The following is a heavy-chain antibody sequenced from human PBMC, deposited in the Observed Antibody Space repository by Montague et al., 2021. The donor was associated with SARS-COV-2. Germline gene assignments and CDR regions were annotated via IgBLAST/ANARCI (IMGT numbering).Heavy chain of an antibody. V-gene: IGHV4-39*01. CDR3: VGLRVVISGHYQLQDDD. CDR2: IYYDGTT. Sequence: LVKPTQTLTLTCTFSGFSLSTSGMCVSWIRQPPGKGLEWIGSIYYDGTTYYNPSLASRLTMSVDTSKKQFSLKVKSLTAADTAVYSCVGLRVVISGHYQLQDDDGGQGTLGT. CDR1: GFSLSTSGMC. J-gene: IGHJ4*02. D-gene: IGHD3-3*01.